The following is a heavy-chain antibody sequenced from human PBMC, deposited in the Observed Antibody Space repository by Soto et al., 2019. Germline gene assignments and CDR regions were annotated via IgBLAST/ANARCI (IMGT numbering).Heavy chain of an antibody. CDR3: ARRGDTLLSFYFGMDV. CDR2: IHNSGSL. J-gene: IGHJ6*02. V-gene: IGHV4-31*03. D-gene: IGHD2-21*02. Sequence: QVQLQESGPGLVRPSQILSLNCTVSGGSMTSGGYYWNWIRHPPGMGLEWIGFIHNSGSLYYNPSLRSRLLISLDTSKNQFSLRLSSVTVADSAVYYCARRGDTLLSFYFGMDVWGQGTTVTVSS. CDR1: GGSMTSGGYY.